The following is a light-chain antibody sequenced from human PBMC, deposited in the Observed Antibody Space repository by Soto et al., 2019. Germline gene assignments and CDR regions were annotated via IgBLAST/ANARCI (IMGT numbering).Light chain of an antibody. V-gene: IGLV2-14*01. J-gene: IGLJ1*01. CDR2: EVN. CDR1: SSDFGGYNY. CDR3: SSYTSSRTEV. Sequence: QSVLTQPRSVSGSPGQSVTISCTGTSSDFGGYNYVSWYQQHPDKAPKLIICEVNNRPSGVSYRFSGSKSGNTASLTISGLQAEDEADYFCSSYTSSRTEVFGTGTKLTVL.